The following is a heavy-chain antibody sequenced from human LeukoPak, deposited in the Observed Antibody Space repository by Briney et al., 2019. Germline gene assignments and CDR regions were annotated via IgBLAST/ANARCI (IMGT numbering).Heavy chain of an antibody. Sequence: ASVKVSCKASGGTFSSYAISWVRQAPGQGLEWMGRIIPIFGTANYAQKFQGRVTITTDESTSTAYMELSSLRSDDTAVYYCARNRGWSGYYSLDYWGQGTLVTVSS. CDR3: ARNRGWSGYYSLDY. D-gene: IGHD3-3*01. CDR2: IIPIFGTA. J-gene: IGHJ4*02. CDR1: GGTFSSYA. V-gene: IGHV1-69*05.